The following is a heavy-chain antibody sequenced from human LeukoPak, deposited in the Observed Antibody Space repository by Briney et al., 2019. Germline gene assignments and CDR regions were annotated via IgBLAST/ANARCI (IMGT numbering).Heavy chain of an antibody. J-gene: IGHJ4*02. V-gene: IGHV3-49*03. CDR2: IGSKAYGGTT. CDR1: GFNLRSYE. D-gene: IGHD3-3*01. CDR3: TRGLPFLEWLSSL. Sequence: GGSLRLSCAASGFNLRSYEMSWFRQAPGKGLEWVGFIGSKAYGGTTEYAASVKGRFTISRDDSKSIAYLQMNSLKTEDTAVYYCTRGLPFLEWLSSLWGQGTLVIVSS.